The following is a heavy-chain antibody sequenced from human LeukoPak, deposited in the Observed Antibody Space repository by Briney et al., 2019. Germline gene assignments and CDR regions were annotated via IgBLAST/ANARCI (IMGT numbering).Heavy chain of an antibody. D-gene: IGHD2-21*02. Sequence: GASVKVSFKASGYTFTVYYMHWVRQAPGQGLEWMGWINPNSGGTNYAQKFQGRVTMTRDTSISTAYMELSRLRSDDTAVYYCARDGVFRFEVGDVYYYYMDVWGKGTTVIISS. J-gene: IGHJ6*03. V-gene: IGHV1-2*02. CDR1: GYTFTVYY. CDR3: ARDGVFRFEVGDVYYYYMDV. CDR2: INPNSGGT.